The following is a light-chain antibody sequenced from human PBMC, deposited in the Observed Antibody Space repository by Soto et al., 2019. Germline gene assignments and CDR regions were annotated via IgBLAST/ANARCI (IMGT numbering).Light chain of an antibody. J-gene: IGLJ2*01. CDR1: NSNIGNNA. Sequence: QLVLTQPPSVSEVPRQRVSISCSGSNSNIGNNAVNWYQQLPGKTPKLLIYYDDLLPSGVSDRFSGSKSGTSASLAISGLQSEDEAVYYCAAWDDSLNGVIFGGGTKLTVL. CDR2: YDD. CDR3: AAWDDSLNGVI. V-gene: IGLV1-36*01.